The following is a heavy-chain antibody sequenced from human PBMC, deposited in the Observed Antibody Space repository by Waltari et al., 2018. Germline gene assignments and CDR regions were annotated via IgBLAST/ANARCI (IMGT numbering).Heavy chain of an antibody. CDR1: GFTFSRSW. V-gene: IGHV3-7*04. D-gene: IGHD3-16*01. Sequence: EVQLVESGGGLVQPGGSLRLSCAASGFTFSRSWMSWVRQAPGKGLEWVANIKQDGSEKYYVDSVKGRFTISRDNAKNSLYLQMNSLRAEDTAVYYCAREDWGDYWGQGTMVTVSS. CDR2: IKQDGSEK. CDR3: AREDWGDY. J-gene: IGHJ3*01.